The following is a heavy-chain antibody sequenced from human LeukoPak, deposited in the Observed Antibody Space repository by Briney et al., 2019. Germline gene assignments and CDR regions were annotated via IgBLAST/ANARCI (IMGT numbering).Heavy chain of an antibody. CDR2: ISGSGGST. Sequence: GGSLRLSCAASGXTFSSYAMSWVRQAPGKGLEWVSAISGSGGSTYYADSVKGRFTISRDNSKNTLYLQMNSLRAEDTAVYYCAKGSYYDILTGYYLDYWGQGTLVTVSS. CDR3: AKGSYYDILTGYYLDY. V-gene: IGHV3-23*01. D-gene: IGHD3-9*01. CDR1: GXTFSSYA. J-gene: IGHJ4*02.